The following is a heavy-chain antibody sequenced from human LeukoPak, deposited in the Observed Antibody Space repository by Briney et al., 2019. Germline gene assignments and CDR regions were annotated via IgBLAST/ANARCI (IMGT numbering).Heavy chain of an antibody. CDR1: GFTFSSYI. J-gene: IGHJ4*02. D-gene: IGHD4-17*01. Sequence: PGGSLRLSCAASGFTFSSYIVTWVRQTPGKGLEWVSSISSSSSYIYYADSVKGRFTISRDNAKNSLYLQMNSLRAEDTAVYYCARDHYGDYALRYFDYWGQGTLVTVSS. CDR2: ISSSSSYI. V-gene: IGHV3-21*01. CDR3: ARDHYGDYALRYFDY.